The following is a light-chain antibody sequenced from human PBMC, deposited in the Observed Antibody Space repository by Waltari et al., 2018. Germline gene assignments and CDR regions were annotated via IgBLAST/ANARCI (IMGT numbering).Light chain of an antibody. J-gene: IGKJ2*01. CDR1: QSLSYSSNNKNY. CDR2: WTS. V-gene: IGKV4-1*01. Sequence: DIVMTQSPDSLAVSLGERATINCKSSQSLSYSSNNKNYLAWYQQRPGQPPKLLIYWTSTRESGVPDRFSGSGSGTDFTLTISSLQAEDVAVYYCQQCYGSPYTFGQGTKLDI. CDR3: QQCYGSPYT.